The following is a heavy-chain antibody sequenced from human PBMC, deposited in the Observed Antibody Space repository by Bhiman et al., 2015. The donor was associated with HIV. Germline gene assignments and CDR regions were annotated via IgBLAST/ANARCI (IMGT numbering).Heavy chain of an antibody. Sequence: EVQLVESGGGLVKPGGSLRLSCAASGFTFSVAWMSWVRQAPGKGLEWVGRIKSKTDGGTRDYAAPVKGRFIISRDDSKNTLYLQMNSLKTEDTAVYYCTTDFYGXQLVNFDYWGQGTLVTVSS. V-gene: IGHV3-15*01. CDR1: GFTFSVAW. CDR2: IKSKTDGGTR. CDR3: TTDFYGXQLVNFDY. J-gene: IGHJ4*02. D-gene: IGHD2/OR15-2a*01.